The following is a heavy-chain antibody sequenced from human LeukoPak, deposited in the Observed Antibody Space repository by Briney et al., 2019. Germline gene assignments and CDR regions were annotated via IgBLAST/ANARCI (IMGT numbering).Heavy chain of an antibody. CDR3: AGRDYSGSGTYYNPLDY. V-gene: IGHV3-23*01. Sequence: GGSLRLSCVASGFTFSSCALSWVRLAPGKGLEWVSSISGSGANTYYADFVQGRFTVSRDNSRNTLYLQMNSLRADDTAVYYCAGRDYSGSGTYYNPLDYWGQRTLVTVSS. D-gene: IGHD3-10*01. CDR2: ISGSGANT. J-gene: IGHJ4*02. CDR1: GFTFSSCA.